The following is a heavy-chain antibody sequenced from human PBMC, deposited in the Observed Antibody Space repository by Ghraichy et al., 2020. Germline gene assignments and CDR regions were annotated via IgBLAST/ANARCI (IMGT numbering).Heavy chain of an antibody. Sequence: SETLSLTCAVSGYSISSGYYWGWIRQPPGKGLEWIGSIYHSGSTYYNPSLKSRVTISVDTSKNQFSLKLSSVTAADTAVYYCARQSGYDWSGYFDYWGQGTLVTVSS. J-gene: IGHJ4*02. CDR3: ARQSGYDWSGYFDY. V-gene: IGHV4-38-2*01. CDR2: IYHSGST. D-gene: IGHD5-12*01. CDR1: GYSISSGYY.